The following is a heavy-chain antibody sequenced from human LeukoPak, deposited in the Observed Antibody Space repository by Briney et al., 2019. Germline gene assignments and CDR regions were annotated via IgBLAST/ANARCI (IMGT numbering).Heavy chain of an antibody. Sequence: ASVKVSCKASGYTFTSYDINWVRQATGQGLEWMGIINPSGDNTWYAQKFQGRVTMTRDMATSTDYMEVSSLRSEDAAVYYCALGLGIAAAELDYWGQGTLVTVSS. CDR1: GYTFTSYD. CDR2: INPSGDNT. D-gene: IGHD6-13*01. J-gene: IGHJ4*02. V-gene: IGHV1-46*01. CDR3: ALGLGIAAAELDY.